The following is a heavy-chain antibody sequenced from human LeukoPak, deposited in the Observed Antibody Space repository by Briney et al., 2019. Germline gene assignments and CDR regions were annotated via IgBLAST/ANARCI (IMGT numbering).Heavy chain of an antibody. V-gene: IGHV1-69*05. D-gene: IGHD3-22*01. Sequence: SVKVSCKASGYTFTSHGISWVRQAPGQGLEWMGRIIPIFGTANYAQKFQGRVTITTDESTSTAYMELSSLRSEDTAVYYCARDYYDSSGYYYAHDYWGQGTLVTVSS. J-gene: IGHJ4*02. CDR3: ARDYYDSSGYYYAHDY. CDR2: IIPIFGTA. CDR1: GYTFTSHG.